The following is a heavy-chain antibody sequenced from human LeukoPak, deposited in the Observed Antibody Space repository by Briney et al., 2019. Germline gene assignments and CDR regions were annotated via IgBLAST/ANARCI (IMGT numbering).Heavy chain of an antibody. J-gene: IGHJ4*02. CDR3: ARGPQYYFDY. V-gene: IGHV1-18*01. Sequence: ASVKVSCTASVYTFTSYGISWVRQAPGQGLGWMGWISAYNGNTNYAQKLQGRGTMTTDTSTSTAYMELRSLRSDDTAVYYCARGPQYYFDYWGQGTLVTVSS. CDR2: ISAYNGNT. CDR1: VYTFTSYG.